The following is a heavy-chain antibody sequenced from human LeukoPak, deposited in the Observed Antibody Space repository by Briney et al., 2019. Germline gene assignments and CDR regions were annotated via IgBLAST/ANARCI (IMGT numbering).Heavy chain of an antibody. CDR3: AGGSGTVDIANHCIDP. V-gene: IGHV3-48*04. J-gene: IGHJ5*02. CDR2: IKSDGSIT. CDR1: GFAFSGQS. D-gene: IGHD2-2*03. Sequence: GGSLRLSCAASGFAFSGQSMNWIRQSPGKGLEWVAYIKSDGSITYYADSVKGRFTISRENTKNTVYLQIKNLRVEDTAVYYCAGGSGTVDIANHCIDPWGKGTPVTVSS.